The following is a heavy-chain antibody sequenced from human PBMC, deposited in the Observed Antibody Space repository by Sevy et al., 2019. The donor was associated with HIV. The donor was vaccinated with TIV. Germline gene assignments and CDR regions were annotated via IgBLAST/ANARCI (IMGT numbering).Heavy chain of an antibody. CDR3: ARDPPTYSYGTFDY. CDR1: GFTFSSYS. D-gene: IGHD5-18*01. CDR2: ISSSSSYI. J-gene: IGHJ4*02. Sequence: GGSLRLSCAASGFTFSSYSMNWVRQAPGKGLEWVSSISSSSSYIYYADSVKGRFNISRDNAKNSLYLQMNGLRAEDTAVYYCARDPPTYSYGTFDYWGQGTLVTVSS. V-gene: IGHV3-21*01.